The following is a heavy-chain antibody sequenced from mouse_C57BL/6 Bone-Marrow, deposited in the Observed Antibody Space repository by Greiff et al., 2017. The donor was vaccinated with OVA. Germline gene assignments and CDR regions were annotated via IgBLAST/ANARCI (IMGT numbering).Heavy chain of an antibody. J-gene: IGHJ2*01. CDR2: IDPSDSYT. CDR3: AREVYYGRVFYYFDY. CDR1: GYTFTSYW. V-gene: IGHV1-69*01. D-gene: IGHD1-1*01. Sequence: QVQLQQPGAELVMPGASVKLSCKASGYTFTSYWMHWVKQRPGQGLEWIGEIDPSDSYTNYNQKFKGKSTLTVDKSSSTAYMQLSSLTSEDSAVYYCAREVYYGRVFYYFDYWGQGTTLTVSS.